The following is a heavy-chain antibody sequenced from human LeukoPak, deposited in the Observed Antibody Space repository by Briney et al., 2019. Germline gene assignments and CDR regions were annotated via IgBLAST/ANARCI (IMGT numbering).Heavy chain of an antibody. CDR3: ARLGQWVPMDV. J-gene: IGHJ6*03. V-gene: IGHV1-18*01. D-gene: IGHD1-26*01. CDR1: GYTFTSYG. CDR2: ISAYNGNT. Sequence: GASVKVSCKASGYTFTSYGISWVRQAPGQGLEWMGWISAYNGNTNYAQKFQGRVTMTRDTSISTAYMELSRLRSDDTAVYYCARLGQWVPMDVWGKGTTVTVSS.